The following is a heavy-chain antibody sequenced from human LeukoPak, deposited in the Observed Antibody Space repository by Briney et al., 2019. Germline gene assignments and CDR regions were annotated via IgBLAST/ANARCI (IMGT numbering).Heavy chain of an antibody. CDR3: ARDGAAAGHPPFDY. CDR2: ISSGTYV. D-gene: IGHD6-13*01. V-gene: IGHV3-21*01. CDR1: GFTFSSYS. Sequence: GGSLRLSCAASGFTFSSYSMNWVRQAPGKGLEWVSSISSGTYVYYADSVKGRFTISRDNAKNSLSLQMNSLRADDAAVYYCARDGAAAGHPPFDYWGQGTLVTVSS. J-gene: IGHJ4*02.